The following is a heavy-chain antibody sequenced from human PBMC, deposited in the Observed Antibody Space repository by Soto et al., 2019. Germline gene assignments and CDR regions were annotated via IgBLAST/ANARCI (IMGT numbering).Heavy chain of an antibody. CDR3: PRGPLVVLNYFES. Sequence: QVQLVQSGTEVKKPGSSVKVSCKASGSTFRNYPINWVRQAPGQGLEWMGSIFPLTDIPDYAQNFQARFAISADKSTSTAYMELCILTSDDTAMNFWPRGPLVVLNYFESWGQGTLVTGSS. CDR1: GSTFRNYP. CDR2: IFPLTDIP. J-gene: IGHJ4*02. V-gene: IGHV1-69*02.